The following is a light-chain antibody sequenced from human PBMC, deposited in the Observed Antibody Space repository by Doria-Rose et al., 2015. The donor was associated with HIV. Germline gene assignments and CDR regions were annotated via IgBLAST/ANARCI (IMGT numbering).Light chain of an antibody. J-gene: IGKJ4*01. CDR2: AAS. V-gene: IGKV1-39*01. CDR1: QSIAYY. CDR3: QQIYSTPLT. Sequence: TQSPSPLSTSGGDRVTITCRASQSIAYYLNWYQHKPGKAPKLLIYAASGLQSGVPSRFSGSGSGTDFTLTISSLQPEDFASYYCQQIYSTPLTFGGGTKVEIK.